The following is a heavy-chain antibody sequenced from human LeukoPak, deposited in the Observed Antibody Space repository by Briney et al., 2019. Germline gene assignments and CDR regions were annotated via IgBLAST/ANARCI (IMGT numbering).Heavy chain of an antibody. Sequence: PSETLSLTSNASGGSISSYYWSWMRKPAGKGLEGIGRIYTSGSTNYNPSLKSRVTMSVDTSKNQFSLKLSSVTAADTAVYYCARNAPYGYYYYYMDVWGKGTTVTVSS. J-gene: IGHJ6*03. CDR2: IYTSGST. CDR3: ARNAPYGYYYYYMDV. D-gene: IGHD2-8*01. V-gene: IGHV4-4*07. CDR1: GGSISSYY.